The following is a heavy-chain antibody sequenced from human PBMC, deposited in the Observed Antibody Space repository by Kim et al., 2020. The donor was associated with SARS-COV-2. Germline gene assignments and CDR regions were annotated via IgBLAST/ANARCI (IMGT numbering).Heavy chain of an antibody. Sequence: ASVKVSCKASGYTFTSYGISWVRQAPGQGLEWMGWISAYNGNTNYAQKLQGRVTMTTDTSTSTAYMELRSLRSEDTAVYYCARLTWIRYYFDYCGQGTLVSVSS. J-gene: IGHJ4*02. CDR2: ISAYNGNT. CDR3: ARLTWIRYYFDY. V-gene: IGHV1-18*01. CDR1: GYTFTSYG. D-gene: IGHD5-18*01.